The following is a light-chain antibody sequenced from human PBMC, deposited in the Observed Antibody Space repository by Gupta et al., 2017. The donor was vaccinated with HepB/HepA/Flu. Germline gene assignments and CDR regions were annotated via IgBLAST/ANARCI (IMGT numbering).Light chain of an antibody. CDR1: NIGSKS. CDR3: QVWDSSSDHVV. V-gene: IGLV3-21*03. J-gene: IGLJ2*01. Sequence: SYVLTPPPSVSVAPGKTARITWGGNNIGSKSVHWYQQKPGQAPVLVVYDDSDRPSGIPERFSGSNSGNTATLTISRVEAGDEADYYCQVWDSSSDHVVFGGGTKLTVL. CDR2: DDS.